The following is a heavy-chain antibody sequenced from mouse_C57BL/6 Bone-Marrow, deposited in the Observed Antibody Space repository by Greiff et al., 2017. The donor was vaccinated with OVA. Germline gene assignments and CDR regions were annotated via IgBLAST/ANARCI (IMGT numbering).Heavy chain of an antibody. V-gene: IGHV1-81*01. D-gene: IGHD1-1*01. CDR2: IYPRSGYT. J-gene: IGHJ4*01. CDR3: EGSGYYGRGAMDY. CDR1: GYTFTSYG. Sequence: QVHVKQSGAELARPGASVKLSCKASGYTFTSYGIRWVKQRTGQGLEWIGEIYPRSGYTYYNEKFKGKATLTADKSSSTAYMELRSLTSEDSAVYFCEGSGYYGRGAMDYWGQGTSVTVSS.